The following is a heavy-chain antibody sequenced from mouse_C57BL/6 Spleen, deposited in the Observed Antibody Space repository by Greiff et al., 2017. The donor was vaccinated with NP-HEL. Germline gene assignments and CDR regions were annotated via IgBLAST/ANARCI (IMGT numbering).Heavy chain of an antibody. CDR2: INPDSSTI. Sequence: EVKLQESGGGLVQPGGSLKLSCAASGIAFSRYWMSWVRRAPGKGLEWIGEINPDSSTINYAPSLKDKFIISRDNAKNTLYLQMSKVRSEDTALYYCARQEDYFYAMDYWGQGTTVTVSS. J-gene: IGHJ4*01. V-gene: IGHV4-1*01. CDR1: GIAFSRYW. CDR3: ARQEDYFYAMDY. D-gene: IGHD1-1*01.